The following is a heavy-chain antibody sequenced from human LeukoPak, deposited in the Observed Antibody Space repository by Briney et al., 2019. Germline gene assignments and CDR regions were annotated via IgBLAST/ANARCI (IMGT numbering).Heavy chain of an antibody. CDR2: IWHDGSNK. Sequence: GGSLRLSCAASGFTFSTYVIHWVRQAPGKGLEWVALIWHDGSNKYYGDSVKGRFTISRDNAKNSLYLQMNSLRAEDTAVYYCARVPHDIVVVVAATPDYWGQGTLVTVSS. V-gene: IGHV3-33*01. CDR1: GFTFSTYV. CDR3: ARVPHDIVVVVAATPDY. D-gene: IGHD2-15*01. J-gene: IGHJ4*02.